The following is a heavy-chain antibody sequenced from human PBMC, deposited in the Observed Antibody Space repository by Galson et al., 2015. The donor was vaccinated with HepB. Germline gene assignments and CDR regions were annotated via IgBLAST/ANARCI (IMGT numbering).Heavy chain of an antibody. J-gene: IGHJ4*02. D-gene: IGHD2-2*02. CDR3: AREVGPAAIFDY. V-gene: IGHV1-46*01. CDR2: INPSGGST. Sequence: SCKASGYTFTSYYMHWVRQAPGQGLEWMGIINPSGGSTSYAQKFQGRVTMTRDTSTSTVYMELSSLRSEDTAVYYCAREVGPAAIFDYWGQGTLVTVSS. CDR1: GYTFTSYY.